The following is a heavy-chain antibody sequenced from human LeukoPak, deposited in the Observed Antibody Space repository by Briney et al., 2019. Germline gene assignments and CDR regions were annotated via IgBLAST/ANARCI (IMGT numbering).Heavy chain of an antibody. CDR3: ASGEGGLYYGSGTTFDY. J-gene: IGHJ4*02. CDR2: IYYSGST. Sequence: SETLSLTCTVSGGSISSGGYYWSWIRQHPGKGLEWIGYIYYSGSTYYNPSLKSRVTISVDTSKNQFSLKLSSVTAADTAVYYCASGEGGLYYGSGTTFDYWGQGTLVTASS. CDR1: GGSISSGGYY. D-gene: IGHD3-10*01. V-gene: IGHV4-31*03.